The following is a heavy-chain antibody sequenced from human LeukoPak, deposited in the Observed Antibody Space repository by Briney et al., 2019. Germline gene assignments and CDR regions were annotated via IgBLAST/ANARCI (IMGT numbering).Heavy chain of an antibody. V-gene: IGHV4-59*01. D-gene: IGHD3-22*01. Sequence: SETLSLTCTVSGGSISSYYWSWIRQPPGKGLEWIGYIYYSGSTNYNPSLKSRVTISVDTSKNQFSLKLSSVTAADTAVYYCATGNPALYYSDSSGYYPHDAFDIWGQGTMVTVSS. CDR1: GGSISSYY. CDR2: IYYSGST. CDR3: ATGNPALYYSDSSGYYPHDAFDI. J-gene: IGHJ3*02.